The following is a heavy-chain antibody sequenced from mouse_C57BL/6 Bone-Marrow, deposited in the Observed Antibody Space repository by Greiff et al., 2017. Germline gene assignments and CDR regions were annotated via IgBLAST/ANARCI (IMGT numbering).Heavy chain of an antibody. CDR1: GFSFNTYA. Sequence: EVKLMESGGGLVQPKGSLKLSCAASGFSFNTYAMNWVRQAPGKGLEWVARIRSKSNNYATYYADSVKDRFTISRDDSESMLYLQMNNLKTEDTAMYYCVRQTGTAWFAYWGQGTLVTVSA. CDR3: VRQTGTAWFAY. V-gene: IGHV10-1*01. D-gene: IGHD4-1*01. CDR2: IRSKSNNYAT. J-gene: IGHJ3*01.